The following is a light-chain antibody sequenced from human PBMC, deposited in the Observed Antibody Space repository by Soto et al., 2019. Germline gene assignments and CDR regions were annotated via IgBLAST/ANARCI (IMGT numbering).Light chain of an antibody. Sequence: EFVLTQSPGTLSLSPGERATLSCRASQSVSSYLAWYQQKPGQAPRLLIYGASTRATGIPARFSGSGSGTEFILTISCLQSEDFATYYCQQYYSFPWTFGQGTKVDIK. CDR2: GAS. J-gene: IGKJ1*01. V-gene: IGKV3-15*01. CDR3: QQYYSFPWT. CDR1: QSVSSY.